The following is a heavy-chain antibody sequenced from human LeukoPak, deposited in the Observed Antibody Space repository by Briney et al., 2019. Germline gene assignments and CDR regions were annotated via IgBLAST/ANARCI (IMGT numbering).Heavy chain of an antibody. V-gene: IGHV4-39*01. J-gene: IGHJ4*02. D-gene: IGHD3-22*01. CDR1: GGSISSYY. CDR2: IYYSGST. CDR3: ARPAPSNYYDSSGYGD. Sequence: SETLSLTCTVSGGSISSYYWGWIRQPPGKGLEWIGSIYYSGSTYYNPSLKSRVTISVDTSKNQFSLKLSSVTAADTAVYYCARPAPSNYYDSSGYGDWGQGTLVTVSS.